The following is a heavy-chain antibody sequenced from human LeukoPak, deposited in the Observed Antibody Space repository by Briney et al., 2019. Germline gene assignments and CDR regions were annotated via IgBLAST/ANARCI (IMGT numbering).Heavy chain of an antibody. J-gene: IGHJ6*03. D-gene: IGHD2-2*01. Sequence: GASVKVSCKASGYTFTSYDINWVRQATGQGLEWMGWMNPNSGNTGYAQKFQGRVTMTRNTSISTAYMELSSLRSEDTAVYFCARKGPANYYYYMDVWGKGTTVTASS. CDR2: MNPNSGNT. CDR3: ARKGPANYYYYMDV. CDR1: GYTFTSYD. V-gene: IGHV1-8*01.